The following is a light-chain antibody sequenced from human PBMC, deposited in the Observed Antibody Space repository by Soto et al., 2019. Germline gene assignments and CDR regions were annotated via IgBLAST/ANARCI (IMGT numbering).Light chain of an antibody. V-gene: IGKV1-27*01. J-gene: IGKJ1*01. Sequence: DIQMTQSPSSLSASVGDRVTITCRASQGISNYLAWYEQKPGKVPKLLIYAASTLQSGVPSRFSGSGSGTDFTRNISTLQPEDVATYYCQKYNSAPQTFGQGTKVELK. CDR2: AAS. CDR1: QGISNY. CDR3: QKYNSAPQT.